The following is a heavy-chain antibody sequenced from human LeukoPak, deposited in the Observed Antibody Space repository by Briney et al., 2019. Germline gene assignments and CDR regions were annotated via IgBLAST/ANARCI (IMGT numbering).Heavy chain of an antibody. J-gene: IGHJ4*02. CDR2: IYYSGST. CDR1: GGSISSYY. CDR3: ARLLYYYDSSSYYNY. Sequence: SETLSLTCTVSGGSISSYYWSWIRQPPGKGLEWIGYIYYSGSTNYNPSLKSRVTISVDTSKNQFSLKLSSVSAADTAAYYCARLLYYYDSSSYYNYWGQGTLVTVSS. V-gene: IGHV4-59*01. D-gene: IGHD3-22*01.